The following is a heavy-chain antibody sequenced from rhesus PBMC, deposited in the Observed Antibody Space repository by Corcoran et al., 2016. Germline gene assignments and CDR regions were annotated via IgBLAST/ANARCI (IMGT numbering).Heavy chain of an antibody. CDR1: GYSFSSGYY. D-gene: IGHD5-42*01. CDR3: ARVGSGWSEWDTVCTEWYFDL. CDR2: YVGRGGSK. Sequence: QVQLQESGPGLVKPSETLSLTCAVSGYSFSSGYYWGWVRQSPGNGLEWIGSYVGRGGSKYLNRSLKRRDTRSVNTTKNQVTRKPSSGPAAETAMYYGARVGSGWSEWDTVCTEWYFDLWGPGTPITISS. J-gene: IGHJ2*01. V-gene: IGHV4S14*01.